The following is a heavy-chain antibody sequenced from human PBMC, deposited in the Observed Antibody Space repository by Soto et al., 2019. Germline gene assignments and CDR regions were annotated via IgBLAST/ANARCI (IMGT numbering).Heavy chain of an antibody. D-gene: IGHD2-8*01. Sequence: GGSLKISCKCSGYRFISYWIAWVRQMPGTGLESMGIIYPGDSDTRYSPSFQGQVTISADKSISTAYLQWGSLKASDTAMYYCPRCQAPSPNNYCIMDVWCPGTMVTV. CDR2: IYPGDSDT. V-gene: IGHV5-51*01. CDR1: GYRFISYW. CDR3: PRCQAPSPNNYCIMDV. J-gene: IGHJ6*01.